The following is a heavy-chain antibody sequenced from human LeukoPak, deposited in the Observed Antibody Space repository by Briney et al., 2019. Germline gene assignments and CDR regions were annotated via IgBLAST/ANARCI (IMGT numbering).Heavy chain of an antibody. Sequence: GGSLRLSCAASGFTFSSYWMHWVRQAPGKGLDWVSRIDYDGDNADYADFVKGRFTISRDNAKNTLYLQMNSLRAEDTAVYYCARDYYGSGRFFAFDIWGQGTMVTVSS. CDR1: GFTFSSYW. CDR2: IDYDGDNA. CDR3: ARDYYGSGRFFAFDI. V-gene: IGHV3-74*01. D-gene: IGHD3-10*01. J-gene: IGHJ3*02.